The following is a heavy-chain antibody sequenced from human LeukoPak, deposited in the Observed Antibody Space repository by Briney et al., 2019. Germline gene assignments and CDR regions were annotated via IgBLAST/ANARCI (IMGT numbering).Heavy chain of an antibody. J-gene: IGHJ5*02. V-gene: IGHV1-18*01. CDR3: ARRGADRAVTNWFDP. CDR1: GYTFTSYG. CDR2: ISAYNGNT. D-gene: IGHD2-15*01. Sequence: ASVKVSCKASGYTFTSYGISWVRQAPGQGLEWMGWISAYNGNTNYAQKLQGRVTMTTDTSTSTAYMELRSLRSDAPAVYYCARRGADRAVTNWFDPWGQGTLVTVSS.